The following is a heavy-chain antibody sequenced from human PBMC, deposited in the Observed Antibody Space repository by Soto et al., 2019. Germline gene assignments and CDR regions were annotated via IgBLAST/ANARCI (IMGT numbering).Heavy chain of an antibody. CDR1: GFTFSSYA. Sequence: GRSLRLSCAASGFTFSSYAMSWVRQAPGKGLEWVSAISGSGGSTYYADPVKGRFTISRDNSKNTLYLQMNSLRADDTAVYYCAKDRTAAYYFDYWGQGSLVTVSS. CDR2: ISGSGGST. J-gene: IGHJ4*02. CDR3: AKDRTAAYYFDY. D-gene: IGHD6-13*01. V-gene: IGHV3-23*01.